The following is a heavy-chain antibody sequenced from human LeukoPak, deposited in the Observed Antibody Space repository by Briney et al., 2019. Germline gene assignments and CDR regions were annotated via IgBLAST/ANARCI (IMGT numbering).Heavy chain of an antibody. CDR1: GGSISSGGYY. V-gene: IGHV4-31*03. D-gene: IGHD5-18*01. J-gene: IGHJ4*02. Sequence: SETLSLTCTVSGGSISSGGYYWSWIRQHPGKGLEWIGYIYYSGSTYYNPSLKSRVTISVDTSKNQFSLKLSSVTAADTAVYYCARGNLRYSYGYDYWGQGTLVTVSS. CDR2: IYYSGST. CDR3: ARGNLRYSYGYDY.